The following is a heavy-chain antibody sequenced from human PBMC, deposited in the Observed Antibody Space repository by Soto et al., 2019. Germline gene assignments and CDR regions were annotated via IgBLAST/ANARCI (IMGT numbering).Heavy chain of an antibody. CDR1: DYTFTIYG. D-gene: IGHD3-22*01. V-gene: IGHV1-18*01. J-gene: IGHJ4*02. CDR3: ATVWDYYDSSGYYVY. Sequence: ASVKVSCKASDYTFTIYGIGWVRQAPGQGLEWMGWISAYNGNTNYAQKLQGRVTMTTDTSTSTAYMELRSLRSDDTAVYYCATVWDYYDSSGYYVYWGQGTLVTVSS. CDR2: ISAYNGNT.